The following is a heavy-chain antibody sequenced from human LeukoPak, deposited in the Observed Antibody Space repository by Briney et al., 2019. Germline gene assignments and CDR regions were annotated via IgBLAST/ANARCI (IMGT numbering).Heavy chain of an antibody. Sequence: ASVKVSCKTSGGTFSNHAISWVRRAPGQGLEWMGGFIPVFGRAIYAQKFQGRVTITTDESTSTAYMELSALTSDDTAVYYCASDRPPRGYSYGYGWWYFDLWGRGTLVTVSS. CDR1: GGTFSNHA. J-gene: IGHJ2*01. V-gene: IGHV1-69*05. CDR2: FIPVFGRA. D-gene: IGHD5-18*01. CDR3: ASDRPPRGYSYGYGWWYFDL.